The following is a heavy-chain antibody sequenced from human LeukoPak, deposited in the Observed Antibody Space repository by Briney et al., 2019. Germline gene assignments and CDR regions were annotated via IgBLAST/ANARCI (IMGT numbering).Heavy chain of an antibody. CDR1: GGSISSYY. Sequence: PSETLSLTCTVSGGSISSYYWSWIRQPRGKGLEWIGYIYYSGSTNYNPSLKSQVTISVDTSKNQFSLKLSSVTAADTAVYYCARVDYYDSSGYYFNNWFDPWGQGTLVTVSS. D-gene: IGHD3-22*01. J-gene: IGHJ5*02. CDR3: ARVDYYDSSGYYFNNWFDP. V-gene: IGHV4-59*01. CDR2: IYYSGST.